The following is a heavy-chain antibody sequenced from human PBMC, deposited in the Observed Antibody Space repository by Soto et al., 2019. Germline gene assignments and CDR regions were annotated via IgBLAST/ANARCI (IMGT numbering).Heavy chain of an antibody. Sequence: ASVKVSCKASGYTFTGYYMHWVRQAPGQGLEWMGWINPNSGGTNYAQKFQGRVTMTRDTSISTAYMELSRLRSDDTAVYYCARDRGYSSGAFDSWGQGTMVTVSS. CDR3: ARDRGYSSGAFDS. CDR2: INPNSGGT. J-gene: IGHJ3*02. V-gene: IGHV1-2*02. CDR1: GYTFTGYY. D-gene: IGHD6-19*01.